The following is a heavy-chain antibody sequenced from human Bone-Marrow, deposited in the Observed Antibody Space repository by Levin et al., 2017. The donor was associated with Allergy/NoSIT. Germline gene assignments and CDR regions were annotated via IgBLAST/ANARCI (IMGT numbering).Heavy chain of an antibody. CDR2: ISAYNGHT. J-gene: IGHJ4*02. Sequence: GESLKITCKTSGYSFTTYGITWVRQAPGQGLEWLGWISAYNGHTEYAQNLQDRLTMTTDTPTSTAYMELGSLSSDDTAVYYCARDDYSGWHVGFYWGQGTLVTVSS. V-gene: IGHV1-18*01. D-gene: IGHD6-19*01. CDR3: ARDDYSGWHVGFY. CDR1: GYSFTTYG.